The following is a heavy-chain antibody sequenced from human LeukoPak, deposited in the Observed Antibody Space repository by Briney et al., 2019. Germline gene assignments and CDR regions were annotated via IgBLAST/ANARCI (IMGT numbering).Heavy chain of an antibody. CDR1: GFTFSSYW. CDR3: ARDHRVTYYYGMDV. CDR2: INTDGSGT. V-gene: IGHV3-74*01. J-gene: IGHJ6*04. D-gene: IGHD2-21*02. Sequence: GGSLRLSCEASGFTFSSYWMHWVRQAPGKGLVWVSRINTDGSGTSNADSVKGRFTISRDNAKNTLYLQMNSLRAEDTAVYYCARDHRVTYYYGMDVWGKGTTVTVSS.